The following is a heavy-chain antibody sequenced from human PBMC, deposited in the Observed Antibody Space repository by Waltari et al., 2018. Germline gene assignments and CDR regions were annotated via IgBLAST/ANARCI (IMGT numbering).Heavy chain of an antibody. J-gene: IGHJ5*02. Sequence: QVQLVQSGAEVKKPGASVKVSCKASGSTFTSYGISWVRQAPGQGLEWMGWISAYNGNTNYAQKLQGRVTMTTDTSTSTAYMELRSLRSDDTAVYYCARDPEVVPADNWFDPWGQGTLVTVSS. V-gene: IGHV1-18*01. CDR2: ISAYNGNT. CDR1: GSTFTSYG. CDR3: ARDPEVVPADNWFDP. D-gene: IGHD2-2*01.